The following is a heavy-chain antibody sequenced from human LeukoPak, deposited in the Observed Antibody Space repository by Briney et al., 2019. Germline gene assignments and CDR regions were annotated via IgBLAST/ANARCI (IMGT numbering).Heavy chain of an antibody. Sequence: SGGSLRLSCAASGFTFSSYGMSWVRQAPGKGLEWVSAISGSGGSTYYADSVKGRFTISRDNSKNTLYLQMNSLRAEDTAVYYCAKEEYSSSGTDWFDPWGQGTLVTVSS. CDR3: AKEEYSSSGTDWFDP. V-gene: IGHV3-23*01. J-gene: IGHJ5*02. D-gene: IGHD6-13*01. CDR2: ISGSGGST. CDR1: GFTFSSYG.